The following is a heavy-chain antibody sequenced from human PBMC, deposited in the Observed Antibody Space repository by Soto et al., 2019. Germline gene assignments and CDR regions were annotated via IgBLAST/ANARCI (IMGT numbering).Heavy chain of an antibody. CDR3: ARVYYGDPSSFDY. J-gene: IGHJ4*02. V-gene: IGHV4-31*03. CDR2: IYYSGST. CDR1: GGSISSGGYY. D-gene: IGHD4-17*01. Sequence: PSETLSLTCTVSGGSISSGGYYWSWVRQHPGKGLEWIGYIYYSGSTYYNPSLKSRVTISVDTSKNQFSLKLSSVTAADTAVYYCARVYYGDPSSFDYWGQGTLVTVSS.